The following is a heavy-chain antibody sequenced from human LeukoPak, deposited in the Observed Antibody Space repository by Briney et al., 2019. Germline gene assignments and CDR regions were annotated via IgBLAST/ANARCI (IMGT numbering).Heavy chain of an antibody. D-gene: IGHD3-22*01. CDR2: ISISSSSI. J-gene: IGHJ4*02. Sequence: GGSLRLSCAASGFSFSSYTMNWVRQAPGKGLEWVSSISISSSSIYYADSVKGRFTISRDNAKNSLHLQMNSLRAEDTAVYYCVSRNYYHSSGYFELYYFDYWGQGTLVTVSS. CDR1: GFSFSSYT. CDR3: VSRNYYHSSGYFELYYFDY. V-gene: IGHV3-21*01.